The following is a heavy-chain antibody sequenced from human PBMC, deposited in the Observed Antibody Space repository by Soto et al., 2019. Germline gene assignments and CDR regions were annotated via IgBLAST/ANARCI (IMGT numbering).Heavy chain of an antibody. J-gene: IGHJ6*02. Sequence: QVQLVQSGAEVKKPGASVKVSCKASGYTFTSYDINWVRQATGQGLEWMGWMNPNSGNTDYAQKFQGRVTMTRNTSISTAYMELSSLRSEDTAVYYCARALSIAARPPYYYYGMDVWGQGTTVTVSS. D-gene: IGHD6-6*01. CDR3: ARALSIAARPPYYYYGMDV. V-gene: IGHV1-8*01. CDR2: MNPNSGNT. CDR1: GYTFTSYD.